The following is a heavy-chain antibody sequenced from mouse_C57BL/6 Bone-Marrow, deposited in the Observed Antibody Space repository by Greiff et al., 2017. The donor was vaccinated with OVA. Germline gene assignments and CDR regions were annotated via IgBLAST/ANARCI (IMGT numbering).Heavy chain of an antibody. CDR3: ATYGSSYNFDY. Sequence: VKLQESGAELARPGASVKLSCKASGYTFTSYGISWVKQRTGQGLEWIGEIYPRSGNTYYNEKFKGKATLTADKSSSTAYMELRSLTSEDSAVYFCATYGSSYNFDYWGQGTTLTVSS. CDR2: IYPRSGNT. CDR1: GYTFTSYG. D-gene: IGHD1-1*01. J-gene: IGHJ2*01. V-gene: IGHV1-81*01.